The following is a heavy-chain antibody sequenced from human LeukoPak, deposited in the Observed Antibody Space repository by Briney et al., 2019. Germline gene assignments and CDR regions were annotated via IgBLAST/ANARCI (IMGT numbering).Heavy chain of an antibody. D-gene: IGHD3-9*01. J-gene: IGHJ6*02. CDR1: GGSVSXXXXX. CDR3: AREAILTGYSHYYGMDV. V-gene: IGHV4-61*01. Sequence: SETLSLTCXVSGGSVSXXXXXXXXIRXXXXXXXXXXXXXXDSGTTXYNPSLKXXXXXSXXTSKNQFSLRLSSVTAADTAVYYCAREAILTGYSHYYGMDVWGQGTTVTVSS. CDR2: XXDSGTT.